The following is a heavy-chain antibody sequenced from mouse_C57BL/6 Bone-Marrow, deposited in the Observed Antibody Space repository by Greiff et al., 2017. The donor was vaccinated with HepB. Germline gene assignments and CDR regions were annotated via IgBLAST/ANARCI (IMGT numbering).Heavy chain of an antibody. D-gene: IGHD1-1*01. J-gene: IGHJ3*01. CDR3: ARRRYGSSPFAY. CDR2: INPGSGGT. Sequence: VQLQESGAELVRPGTSVKVSCKASGYAFTNYLIEWVKQRPGQGLEWIGVINPGSGGTNYNEKFKGKATLTADKSSSTAYMQLSSLTSEDSAVYFCARRRYGSSPFAYWGQGTLVTVSA. CDR1: GYAFTNYL. V-gene: IGHV1-54*01.